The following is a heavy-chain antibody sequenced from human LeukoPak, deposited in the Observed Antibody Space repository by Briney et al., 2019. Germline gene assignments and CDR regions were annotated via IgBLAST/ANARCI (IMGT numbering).Heavy chain of an antibody. CDR3: VKGYCSGGNCFSRTMYYFDN. J-gene: IGHJ4*02. V-gene: IGHV3-64D*06. CDR1: GFTFSNYA. CDR2: ISTNGVST. Sequence: GGSLRLSCSASGFTFSNYAMHWVRQAPGKGLEYVSAISTNGVSTYYADSVKGRFTISRDNSKNTLYLQMSSLRADDTAVYYCVKGYCSGGNCFSRTMYYFDNWGQGTLVTVSS. D-gene: IGHD2-15*01.